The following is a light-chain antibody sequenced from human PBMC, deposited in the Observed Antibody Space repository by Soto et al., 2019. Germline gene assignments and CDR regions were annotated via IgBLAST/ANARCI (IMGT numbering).Light chain of an antibody. CDR1: TSDIGAYNY. CDR2: EVT. V-gene: IGLV2-8*01. Sequence: QSVLTQPPSASGSPGQSVTISCTGTTSDIGAYNYVSWYQQRPGKAPKLIIYEVTRRPSGVPDRIFGSKSGNTASLTVSGLLAEDEADYYCASYAGSNKVFGTGTKVTVL. CDR3: ASYAGSNKV. J-gene: IGLJ1*01.